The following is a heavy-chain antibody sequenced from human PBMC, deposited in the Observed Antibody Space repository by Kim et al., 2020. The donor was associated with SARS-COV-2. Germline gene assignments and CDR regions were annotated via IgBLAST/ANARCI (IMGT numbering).Heavy chain of an antibody. J-gene: IGHJ5*02. V-gene: IGHV1-46*01. CDR1: GYTFSSLF. CDR3: ARDGPGQTLDP. Sequence: ASVKVSCKTSGYTFSSLFIHWVRQAPGQGLEWMGFIDPSGGSTTYVQDFKGRVTMTRDTSADTVYLDLSGLTIADTAVYYCARDGPGQTLDPWGQGTPVTVSS. CDR2: IDPSGGST. D-gene: IGHD1-1*01.